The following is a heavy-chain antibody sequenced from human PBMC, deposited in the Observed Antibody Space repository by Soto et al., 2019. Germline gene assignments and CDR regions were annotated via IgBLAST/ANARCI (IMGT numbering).Heavy chain of an antibody. D-gene: IGHD2-2*01. Sequence: SVKVSCKASGYTFTNYAMHWVRQVPGQRLEWMGWIIAGNGNTKYSQKFQGRVTITRDTSASTGYMELRSLRSADTAVYYCAIECYCSRTSCFDYCGQGTLVTVSS. J-gene: IGHJ4*02. CDR3: AIECYCSRTSCFDY. CDR1: GYTFTNYA. V-gene: IGHV1-3*01. CDR2: IIAGNGNT.